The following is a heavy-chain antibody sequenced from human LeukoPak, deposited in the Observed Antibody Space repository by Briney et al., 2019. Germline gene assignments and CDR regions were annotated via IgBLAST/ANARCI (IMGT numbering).Heavy chain of an antibody. V-gene: IGHV3-53*01. CDR3: ARALGELRDY. Sequence: GGSLRLSCAASGFTVSSNYMSWVRQAPGKGLEWVSIIYSGGNTYYADSVRGRFTISRDNSKNTLYLQMNSLRAEDTAVYYCARALGELRDYWGQGTLVTVSS. J-gene: IGHJ4*02. CDR2: IYSGGNT. CDR1: GFTVSSNY. D-gene: IGHD1-26*01.